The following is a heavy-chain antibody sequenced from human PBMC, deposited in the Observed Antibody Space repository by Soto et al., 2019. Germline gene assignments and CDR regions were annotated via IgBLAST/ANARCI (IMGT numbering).Heavy chain of an antibody. D-gene: IGHD5-12*01. CDR2: ISGSGGST. CDR1: GFTFSSYA. Sequence: GGSLRLSCAASGFTFSSYAMSWVRQAPGKGLEWVSAISGSGGSTYYADSVKGRFTISRDNSKNTLYLQMNSLRAEDTAVYYCAIDIVATIFWDYYYGMDVWGQGTTVTVSS. CDR3: AIDIVATIFWDYYYGMDV. V-gene: IGHV3-23*01. J-gene: IGHJ6*02.